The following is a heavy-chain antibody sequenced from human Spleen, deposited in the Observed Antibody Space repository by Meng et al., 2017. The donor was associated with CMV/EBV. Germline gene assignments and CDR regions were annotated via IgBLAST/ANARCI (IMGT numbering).Heavy chain of an antibody. J-gene: IGHJ6*02. Sequence: SETLSLTCTVSGGSIRSDYWSWIRQAPGKGLEWIGYMYYSRSSIYNPSLNSRVTISVDTSKNQFSLSLRSVTAADTAVYYCARGSTSWGDVWGQGTTVTVSS. CDR3: ARGSTSWGDV. V-gene: IGHV4-59*01. CDR2: MYYSRSS. D-gene: IGHD2-2*01. CDR1: GGSIRSDY.